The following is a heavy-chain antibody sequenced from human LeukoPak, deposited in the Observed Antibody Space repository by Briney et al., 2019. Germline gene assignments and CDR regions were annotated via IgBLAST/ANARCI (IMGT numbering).Heavy chain of an antibody. CDR2: ISYDGSNK. CDR3: AKDHQESYGDYYYYYYGMDV. J-gene: IGHJ6*02. V-gene: IGHV3-30*18. CDR1: GFTFSSYR. Sequence: GRSLRLSCAPSGFTFSSYRMHCVRHAPDGGREGVADISYDGSNKYYADSVRGRFTISRDNSKNTLYLQMNRLRAEDTAVYYCAKDHQESYGDYYYYYYGMDVWGQGTTVTVSS. D-gene: IGHD4-17*01.